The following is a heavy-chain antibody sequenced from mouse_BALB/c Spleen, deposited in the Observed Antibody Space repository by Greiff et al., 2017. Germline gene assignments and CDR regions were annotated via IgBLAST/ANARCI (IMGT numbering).Heavy chain of an antibody. V-gene: IGHV1-87*01. CDR3: ARDSLFAMDY. D-gene: IGHD3-2*01. J-gene: IGHJ4*01. CDR2: IYPGDGDT. Sequence: QVQLQQSGAELARPGASVKLSCKASGYTFTSYWMQWVKQRPGQGLEWIGAIYPGDGDTRYTQKFKGKATLTADKSSSTAYMQLSSLASEDSAVYYCARDSLFAMDYWGQGTSVTVSS. CDR1: GYTFTSYW.